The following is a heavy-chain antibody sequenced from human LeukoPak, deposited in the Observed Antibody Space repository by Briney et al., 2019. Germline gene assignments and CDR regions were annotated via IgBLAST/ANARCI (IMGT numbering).Heavy chain of an antibody. CDR1: GGSISSGSYY. V-gene: IGHV4-61*02. CDR2: IYTSGST. D-gene: IGHD4-11*01. CDR3: ASSNYVSYYYYYMDV. J-gene: IGHJ6*03. Sequence: SETLSPTCTVSGGSISSGSYYWSWIRQPAGKGLEWIGRIYTSGSTNYNPSLKSRVTISIPTFKNQFSLKLRSVTAADTAVYYCASSNYVSYYYYYMDVWGKGTTVTVSS.